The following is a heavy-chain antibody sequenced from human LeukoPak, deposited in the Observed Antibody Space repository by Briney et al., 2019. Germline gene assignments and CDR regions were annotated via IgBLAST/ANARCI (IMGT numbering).Heavy chain of an antibody. CDR2: IYPGDSDT. D-gene: IGHD3-3*01. Sequence: PGESLKISCKGSGYSFTSYWIGWVRPMPGKGLEWMGIIYPGDSDTRYSPSFQGQVTISADKSISTAYLQWSSLKASDTAMYYCARTYYDFWSGYYTPFDYWGQGTLVTVSS. CDR1: GYSFTSYW. J-gene: IGHJ4*02. V-gene: IGHV5-51*01. CDR3: ARTYYDFWSGYYTPFDY.